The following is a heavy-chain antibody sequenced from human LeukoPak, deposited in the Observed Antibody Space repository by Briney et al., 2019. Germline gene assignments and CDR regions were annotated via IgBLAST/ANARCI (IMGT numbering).Heavy chain of an antibody. Sequence: SETLSLTCTVSGGSISSYYWSWIRQPPGKGLEWIGYIYYSGSTNYNPSLKSRVTISVDTSKNQLSLKLSSVTAADTAVYYCARDPDSSGWYGYFDYWGQGTLVTVSS. CDR3: ARDPDSSGWYGYFDY. CDR1: GGSISSYY. CDR2: IYYSGST. J-gene: IGHJ4*02. V-gene: IGHV4-59*01. D-gene: IGHD6-19*01.